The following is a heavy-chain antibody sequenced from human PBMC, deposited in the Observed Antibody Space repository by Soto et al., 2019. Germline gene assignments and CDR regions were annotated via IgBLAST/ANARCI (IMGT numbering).Heavy chain of an antibody. CDR3: AREGRAWIQLYYFDY. CDR2: ISYDGSNK. V-gene: IGHV3-30-3*01. Sequence: QVQLVESGGGVVQPGRSLRLSCAASGFTFSSYAMHWVRQAPGKGLEWVAVISYDGSNKYYADSVKGRFTISRDNSKNTLYLQKNSLRAEDTAVYYCAREGRAWIQLYYFDYWGQGTLVTVSS. J-gene: IGHJ4*02. CDR1: GFTFSSYA. D-gene: IGHD5-18*01.